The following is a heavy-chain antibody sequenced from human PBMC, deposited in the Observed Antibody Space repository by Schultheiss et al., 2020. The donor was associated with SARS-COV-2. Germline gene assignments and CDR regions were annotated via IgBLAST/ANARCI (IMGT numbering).Heavy chain of an antibody. Sequence: GGSLRLSCAASGFTFSSYAMHWVRQAPGKGLEWVSSISSSSSYIYYADSVKGRFTISRDNAKNSLYLQMNSLRAEDTAVYYCARGGDYPPYFDYWGQGTLVTVSS. D-gene: IGHD4-17*01. V-gene: IGHV3-21*01. CDR1: GFTFSSYA. CDR3: ARGGDYPPYFDY. CDR2: ISSSSSYI. J-gene: IGHJ4*02.